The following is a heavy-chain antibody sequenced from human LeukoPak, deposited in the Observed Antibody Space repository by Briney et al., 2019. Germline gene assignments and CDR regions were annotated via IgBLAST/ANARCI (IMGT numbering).Heavy chain of an antibody. CDR2: INPSGGST. Sequence: ASVKVSCKASGYTFTSYYMHWVRQAPGQGLEWMGIINPSGGSTSYAQKFQGRVTMTRDTSTSTVYMELSSLRSEDTAAYYCASGSSGWYGRDYFDYWGQGTLVTVSS. V-gene: IGHV1-46*01. J-gene: IGHJ4*02. D-gene: IGHD6-19*01. CDR1: GYTFTSYY. CDR3: ASGSSGWYGRDYFDY.